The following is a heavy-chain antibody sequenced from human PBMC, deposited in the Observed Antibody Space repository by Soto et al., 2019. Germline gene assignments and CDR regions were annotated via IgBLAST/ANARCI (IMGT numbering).Heavy chain of an antibody. CDR3: SRAPAYSGNWFDP. J-gene: IGHJ5*02. CDR1: GGSISSGGYS. Sequence: QLQVQESGSGLVKPSQTLSLTCAVSGGSISSGGYSWSWIRQPPGKGLEWIGYIYHSGSTYYNPSLKSRVTISVDSSKNQFSLKLSSVTAADTAVYYCSRAPAYSGNWFDPWGQGTLVTVSS. D-gene: IGHD5-12*01. CDR2: IYHSGST. V-gene: IGHV4-30-2*01.